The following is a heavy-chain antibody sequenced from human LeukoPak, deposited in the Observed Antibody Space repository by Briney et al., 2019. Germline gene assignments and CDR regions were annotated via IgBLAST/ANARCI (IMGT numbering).Heavy chain of an antibody. CDR3: AREAGYSYGSTSYNWFDP. CDR1: GGSFSGYY. J-gene: IGHJ5*02. Sequence: PSETLSLTCAVYGGSFSGYYWSWIRQPPGKGLEWIGEINHSGSTNYNPSLKSRVTISVDTSKNQFSLKLSSVTAADTAVYYCAREAGYSYGSTSYNWFDPWGQGTLVTVSS. D-gene: IGHD5-18*01. V-gene: IGHV4-34*01. CDR2: INHSGST.